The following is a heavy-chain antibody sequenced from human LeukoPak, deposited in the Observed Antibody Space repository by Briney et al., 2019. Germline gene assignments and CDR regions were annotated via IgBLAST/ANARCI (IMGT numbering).Heavy chain of an antibody. CDR3: ASGFTFYYYGMDV. J-gene: IGHJ6*02. Sequence: GGSLRLSCAASGFTFSRRWMHWVRQTPAKGLVWVAHINGDGGKTTYADAVKGRFSISRDNAKNTVFLQMNSLRAEDTAVYYCASGFTFYYYGMDVWGQGTTVTVSS. CDR1: GFTFSRRW. D-gene: IGHD2-2*03. V-gene: IGHV3-74*01. CDR2: INGDGGKT.